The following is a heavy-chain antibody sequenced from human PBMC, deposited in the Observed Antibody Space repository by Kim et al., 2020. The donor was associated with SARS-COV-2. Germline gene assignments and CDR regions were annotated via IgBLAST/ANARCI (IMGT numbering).Heavy chain of an antibody. D-gene: IGHD6-13*01. J-gene: IGHJ4*02. CDR1: GYSFAGYY. V-gene: IGHV1-2*02. CDR3: ARDSLGIAAAGTLKH. CDR2: INPKNGGT. Sequence: ASVKVSCTASGYSFAGYYMHWVRQDPGQGLEWMGWINPKNGGTNYAQKFQGRVTMTRDTSITTGYPELSSLRSDDTAVYYCARDSLGIAAAGTLKHWGQGTLVTVSS.